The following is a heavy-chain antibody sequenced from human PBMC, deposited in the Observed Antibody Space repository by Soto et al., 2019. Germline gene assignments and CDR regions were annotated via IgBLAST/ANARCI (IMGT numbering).Heavy chain of an antibody. V-gene: IGHV1-69*06. CDR1: GGTFSSYA. Sequence: QVQLVQSGAEVQKPGSSVKVSCKASGGTFSSYAISWVRQAPGQGLEWMGGIIPIFGTANYAQKFQGRVTITADKSTSTAYMELSSLRSEDTALYYCARHPDPDYGSGSKYYFDYWGQGTLVTVSS. D-gene: IGHD3-10*01. J-gene: IGHJ4*02. CDR3: ARHPDPDYGSGSKYYFDY. CDR2: IIPIFGTA.